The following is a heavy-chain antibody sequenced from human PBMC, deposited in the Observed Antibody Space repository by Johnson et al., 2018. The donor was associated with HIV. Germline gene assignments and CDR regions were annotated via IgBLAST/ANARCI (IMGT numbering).Heavy chain of an antibody. D-gene: IGHD1-14*01. CDR3: ARDDRPDGFDI. CDR2: INAGGDT. V-gene: IGHV3-66*01. J-gene: IGHJ3*02. CDR1: GIIVTGNF. Sequence: MLLVESGGGLVQPRGSLRLSCAASGIIVTGNFMSWVRQAPGKGLEWVSVINAGGDTYYADSVKGRFTISRDRSKNTVSLQMNSLRVEDTAVYYCARDDRPDGFDIWGQGTMVTVSS.